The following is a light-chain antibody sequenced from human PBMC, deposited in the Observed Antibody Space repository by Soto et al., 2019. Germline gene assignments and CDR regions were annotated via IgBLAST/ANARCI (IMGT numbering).Light chain of an antibody. J-gene: IGKJ1*01. CDR2: DAS. CDR3: QQYGSSRWT. V-gene: IGKV3-20*01. CDR1: QSVSSSY. Sequence: EIVLTQSPCTLSLSPGERAILSCSASQSVSSSYLAWYQQKPGQAPRLLIYDASSRATGIPDRFSGSGSGTDFTLTISRLEPEDFAVYYCQQYGSSRWTFGQGTKVDI.